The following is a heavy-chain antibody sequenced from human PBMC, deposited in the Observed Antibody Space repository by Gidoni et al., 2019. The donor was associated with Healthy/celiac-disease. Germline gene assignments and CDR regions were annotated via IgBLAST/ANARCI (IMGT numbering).Heavy chain of an antibody. J-gene: IGHJ6*03. V-gene: IGHV3-30*18. D-gene: IGHD3-9*01. CDR1: GFTFSSYG. Sequence: QVQLVESGGGVVQPGRSLRLSCAASGFTFSSYGMHWVRQAPGKGLEWVAVISYDGSNKYYADSVKGRFTISRDNSKNTLYLQMNSLRAEDTAVYYCAKDLEEATPPYYDNYYYMDVWGKGTTVTVSS. CDR2: ISYDGSNK. CDR3: AKDLEEATPPYYDNYYYMDV.